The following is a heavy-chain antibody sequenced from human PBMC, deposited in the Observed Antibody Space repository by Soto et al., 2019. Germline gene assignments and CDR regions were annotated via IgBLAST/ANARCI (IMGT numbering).Heavy chain of an antibody. CDR3: ARVYGDRYYYYYYGMDV. V-gene: IGHV4-39*01. D-gene: IGHD4-17*01. CDR2: IYYSGST. J-gene: IGHJ6*02. Sequence: SETLSLTCTVSGGSISSSSYYWGWIRQPPGKGLEGIGSIYYSGSTYYNPSLKGRVTISVDTSKNQFSLKLSSVTAADTAVYYCARVYGDRYYYYYYGMDVWGQGTTVTVSS. CDR1: GGSISSSSYY.